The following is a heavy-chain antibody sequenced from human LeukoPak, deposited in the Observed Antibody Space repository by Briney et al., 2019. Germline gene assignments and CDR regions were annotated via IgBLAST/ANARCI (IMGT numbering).Heavy chain of an antibody. J-gene: IGHJ4*02. V-gene: IGHV4-61*02. Sequence: SETLSLTCTVSGGSISSRGYYWSWIRQPAGKRLGWIGRFHACGSTLYNPSLKSRVTLSVDTSKNNFSLRLDSVAAADTAVYYCASARSSSSFDYWGQGHLVTVSS. CDR1: GGSISSRGYY. CDR3: ASARSSSSFDY. D-gene: IGHD6-6*01. CDR2: FHACGST.